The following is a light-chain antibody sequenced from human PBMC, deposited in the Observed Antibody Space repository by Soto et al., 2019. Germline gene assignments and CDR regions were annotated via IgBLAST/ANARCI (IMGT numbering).Light chain of an antibody. V-gene: IGLV2-8*01. CDR1: GSDIGAYNF. CDR3: YSYAGRNIWV. J-gene: IGLJ3*02. Sequence: QSVLAQPPSASGSPGQSVTISCTGPGSDIGAYNFVSWYQQHPGKAPKLMIFGVTERPSGVPDRFSGSKSGNTASLTVSGLQADDEAVYYCYSYAGRNIWVFGGGTKLTVL. CDR2: GVT.